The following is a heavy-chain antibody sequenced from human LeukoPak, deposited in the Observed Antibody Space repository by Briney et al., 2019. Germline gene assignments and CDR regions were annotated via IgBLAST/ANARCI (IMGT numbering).Heavy chain of an antibody. CDR1: GFTFSSYE. CDR3: ARVMNDYGDYVFDY. Sequence: QPGGSLRLSCAASGFTFSSYEMNWVRQAPGKGLERVSYISSSGSTIYYADSVKGRFTISRDNSKKTLDLQMHSLRAEDTAVYYCARVMNDYGDYVFDYWGQGTLVTVSS. D-gene: IGHD4-17*01. CDR2: ISSSGSTI. J-gene: IGHJ4*02. V-gene: IGHV3-48*03.